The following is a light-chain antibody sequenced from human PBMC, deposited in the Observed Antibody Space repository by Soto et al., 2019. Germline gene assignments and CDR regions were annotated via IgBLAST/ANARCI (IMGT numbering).Light chain of an antibody. Sequence: EIMMTQSPATLSVSPGERATLSCRASQNINNKIAWYQQKPGQAPRLLMNDAFTRATGIPARFSGSGSGTEFTLTISSLQSEDFAVYYCQQYNNWPLGFGGGTKVEIK. CDR2: DAF. CDR1: QNINNK. J-gene: IGKJ4*01. CDR3: QQYNNWPLG. V-gene: IGKV3-15*01.